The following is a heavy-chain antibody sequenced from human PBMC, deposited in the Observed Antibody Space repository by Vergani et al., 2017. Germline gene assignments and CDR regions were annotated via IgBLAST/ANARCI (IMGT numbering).Heavy chain of an antibody. Sequence: QVQLQESGPGLVKPSQTLSLTCTVSGGSISSGGYYWSWIRQHPGKGLEWIGYIYYSGSTYYNPSLKSRVTISVDTSKNQFSLKLSSVTAADTAVYYCARGCRWLQPKYYFDYWGQGTLVTVSS. D-gene: IGHD5-24*01. V-gene: IGHV4-31*03. J-gene: IGHJ4*02. CDR1: GGSISSGGYY. CDR2: IYYSGST. CDR3: ARGCRWLQPKYYFDY.